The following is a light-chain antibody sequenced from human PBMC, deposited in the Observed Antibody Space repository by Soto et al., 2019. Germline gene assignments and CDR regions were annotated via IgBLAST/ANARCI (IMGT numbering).Light chain of an antibody. V-gene: IGLV1-40*01. Sequence: QSVLTQPPSVSGAPGQRVTISCIGATSDVHWYQHLPGTAPKLLIYGNNNRPSRVPDRFSGSKSGTSASLAITGLQAEDEADYYCQSFDSSLSALYVFGTGTQLTVL. CDR2: GNN. J-gene: IGLJ1*01. CDR1: GATSD. CDR3: QSFDSSLSALYV.